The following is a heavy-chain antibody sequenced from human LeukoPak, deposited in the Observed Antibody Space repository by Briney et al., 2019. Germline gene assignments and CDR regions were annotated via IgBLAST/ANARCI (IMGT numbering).Heavy chain of an antibody. V-gene: IGHV4-59*08. Sequence: SETLSLTCTVSGASINNYYWSWIRQPPGKGLEWIGYIYFTGNTNYNPSLSSRVTMSVDTSKSQFSSKSQFSLSLSSVTAADTAVYFCARQPSRTAAFDIWGQGTMVTVSS. J-gene: IGHJ3*02. D-gene: IGHD6-13*01. CDR1: GASINNYY. CDR3: ARQPSRTAAFDI. CDR2: IYFTGNT.